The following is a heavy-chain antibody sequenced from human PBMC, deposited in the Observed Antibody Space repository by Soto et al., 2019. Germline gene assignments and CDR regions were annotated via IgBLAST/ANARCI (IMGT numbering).Heavy chain of an antibody. CDR2: IRSKAYGGPT. CDR3: SSDPELSPAARPFDY. D-gene: IGHD6-6*01. CDR1: GFTFGDYA. J-gene: IGHJ4*02. V-gene: IGHV3-49*03. Sequence: GGSLRLSCTTSGFTFGDYAMSWFRQAPGKGLEWVGFIRSKAYGGPTEYAASVKGRFTISRDDSKSIAYLQMNSLKTEDTAVYYCSSDPELSPAARPFDYWGQGT.